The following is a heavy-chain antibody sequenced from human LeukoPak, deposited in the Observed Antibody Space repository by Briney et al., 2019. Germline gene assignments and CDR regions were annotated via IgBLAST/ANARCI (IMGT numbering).Heavy chain of an antibody. J-gene: IGHJ4*02. CDR2: IYSGGST. CDR3: AKDNIVVVTPTLRD. CDR1: GFTVSSNY. D-gene: IGHD2-21*02. Sequence: GGSLRLSCAASGFTVSSNYMSWVRQAPGKGLEWVSVIYSGGSTYYADSVKGRFTISRDNSKNTLYLQMNSLRAEDTAVYYCAKDNIVVVTPTLRDWGQGTLVTVSS. V-gene: IGHV3-66*01.